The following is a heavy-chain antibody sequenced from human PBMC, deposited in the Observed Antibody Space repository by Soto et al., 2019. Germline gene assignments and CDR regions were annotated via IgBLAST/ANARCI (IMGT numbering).Heavy chain of an antibody. Sequence: QVQLVQSGAEVKKPGSSVKVSCKASGGTFSTNTISWVRQAPGQGLVWMGGIFPMFGTANYAQEFQGRVTLTADKSTNASNMELLSLTSEDTAMYYCARDRTFYYVSGSYRTRYGMDVWCQGTTVTVSS. J-gene: IGHJ6*02. V-gene: IGHV1-69*06. CDR1: GGTFSTNT. D-gene: IGHD3-10*01. CDR3: ARDRTFYYVSGSYRTRYGMDV. CDR2: IFPMFGTA.